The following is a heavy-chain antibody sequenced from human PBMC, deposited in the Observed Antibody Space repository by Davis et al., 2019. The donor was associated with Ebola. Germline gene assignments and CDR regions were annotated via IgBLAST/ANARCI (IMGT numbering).Heavy chain of an antibody. J-gene: IGHJ6*02. CDR3: ARGLDRQWLPPRGMDV. CDR2: IIPIFGTA. Sequence: SVKVSCKASGGTFSSYAISWVRQAPGQGLEWMGGIIPIFGTANYAQKFQGRVTITADESTSTAYMELSSLRSEDTAVYYCARGLDRQWLPPRGMDVWGQGTTVTVSS. D-gene: IGHD6-19*01. V-gene: IGHV1-69*13. CDR1: GGTFSSYA.